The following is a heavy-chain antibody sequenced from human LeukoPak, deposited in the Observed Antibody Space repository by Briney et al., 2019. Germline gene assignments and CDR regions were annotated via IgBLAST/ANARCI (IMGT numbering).Heavy chain of an antibody. J-gene: IGHJ4*02. Sequence: GGSLRLPCAASGFIFKNFGMYWVRQAPGKGLEWVAFIRYDGSRTYYTDSVKGRFTISRDNSNNTLYLQMNSLRPEDTAVYFCAKDRSWGMNSAEYWGQGTLVTVSS. CDR3: AKDRSWGMNSAEY. V-gene: IGHV3-30*02. D-gene: IGHD7-27*01. CDR1: GFIFKNFG. CDR2: IRYDGSRT.